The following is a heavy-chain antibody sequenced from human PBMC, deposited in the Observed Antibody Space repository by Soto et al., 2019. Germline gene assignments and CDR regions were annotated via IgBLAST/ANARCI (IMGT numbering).Heavy chain of an antibody. D-gene: IGHD1-26*01. CDR1: GFSFSNFA. CDR3: ARSEGADGVVWFDT. J-gene: IGHJ5*02. CDR2: IRGSGAES. Sequence: EVQLLQSGGDLVQPGGSLRVSCVASGFSFSNFAMSWVRQAPGKGLERVSGIRGSGAESHYADSVRGRFTISRDNSKNTVYLEMHSLNVGDTAVYYCARSEGADGVVWFDTWGQGTLVTVSS. V-gene: IGHV3-23*01.